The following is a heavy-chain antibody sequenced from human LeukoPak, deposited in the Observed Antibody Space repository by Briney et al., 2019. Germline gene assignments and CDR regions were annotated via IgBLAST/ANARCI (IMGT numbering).Heavy chain of an antibody. J-gene: IGHJ4*02. CDR2: IYSGGST. CDR1: GFTVSSNY. Sequence: GGSLRLSCAASGFTVSSNYMSWVRQAPGKGLEWVSVIYSGGSTYYADSVKGRFTISRDNSKNTLYLQMNSLRAEDTAVYYCARDPGDYYGSGSYPLFDYWGQGTLVTVSS. V-gene: IGHV3-66*01. D-gene: IGHD3-10*01. CDR3: ARDPGDYYGSGSYPLFDY.